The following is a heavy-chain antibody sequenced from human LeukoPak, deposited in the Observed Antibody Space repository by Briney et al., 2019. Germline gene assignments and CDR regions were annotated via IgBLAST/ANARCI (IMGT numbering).Heavy chain of an antibody. CDR2: MSPNSGNT. Sequence: ASVKVSCKASGYTFTSYDINWVRQATGQGLEWRGWMSPNSGNTGYAQKFQGRVTMTRNTSISTAYMELSSVRSEDTAVYYCARGKYCSSTSCYTRNWCDPWGQGTLVTVSS. V-gene: IGHV1-8*01. J-gene: IGHJ5*02. D-gene: IGHD2-2*02. CDR3: ARGKYCSSTSCYTRNWCDP. CDR1: GYTFTSYD.